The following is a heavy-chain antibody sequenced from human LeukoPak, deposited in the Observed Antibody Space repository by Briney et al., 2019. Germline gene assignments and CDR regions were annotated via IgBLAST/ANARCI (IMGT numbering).Heavy chain of an antibody. J-gene: IGHJ4*02. CDR3: AKWGDYDILTGYYVPDY. CDR1: GFTFTNYA. CDR2: ITVSDGTS. D-gene: IGHD3-9*01. V-gene: IGHV3-23*01. Sequence: GTSLRLSCVASGFTFTNYAMSWVRQAPGKGLEWVSAITVSDGTSHYADSVKGRFTISRDNSKNTLYLQVNSLRAEDTAVYYCAKWGDYDILTGYYVPDYWGQGTLVTVSS.